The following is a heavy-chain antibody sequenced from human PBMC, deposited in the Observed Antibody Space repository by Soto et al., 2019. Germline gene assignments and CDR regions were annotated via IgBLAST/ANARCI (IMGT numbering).Heavy chain of an antibody. CDR3: AREVTGTYSSYYYGMDV. CDR2: ISAYNGNT. CDR1: GYTFTSYG. J-gene: IGHJ6*02. D-gene: IGHD2-15*01. Sequence: ASVKVSCKAAGYTFTSYGISWVRQAPGQGLEWMGWISAYNGNTNYAQKLQGRVTMTTDTSTSTAYMELSSLRSEDTAVYYCAREVTGTYSSYYYGMDVWGQGTTVTVSS. V-gene: IGHV1-18*01.